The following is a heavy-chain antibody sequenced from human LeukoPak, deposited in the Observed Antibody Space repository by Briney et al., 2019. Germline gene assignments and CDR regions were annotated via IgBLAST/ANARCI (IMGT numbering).Heavy chain of an antibody. CDR3: ATDSAGRVTMVRGPLDY. D-gene: IGHD3-10*01. Sequence: PGGSLRLSCAASGFTFSSYGMHWVRQAPGKGLEWVALISYDGSNKYYADSVKGLFTISRDNSKNTLYLQMNSLRPDDTAVYYCATDSAGRVTMVRGPLDYWGEGTLVSV. J-gene: IGHJ4*02. CDR2: ISYDGSNK. CDR1: GFTFSSYG. V-gene: IGHV3-30*03.